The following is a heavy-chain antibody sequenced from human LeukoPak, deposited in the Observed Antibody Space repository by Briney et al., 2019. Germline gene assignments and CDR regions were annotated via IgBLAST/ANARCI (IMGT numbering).Heavy chain of an antibody. CDR1: GFSFSGHW. CDR3: ARGPNSNWSGLDF. D-gene: IGHD6-6*01. Sequence: GGSLRLSCTASGFSFSGHWMHWARQLPGKGLVWVSRISPTGSTTGYADSVKGRFTVSRDNAKNTLYLQVNNLRAEDTAVYYCARGPNSNWSGLDFWGQGTLLTVSS. V-gene: IGHV3-74*01. CDR2: ISPTGSTT. J-gene: IGHJ4*02.